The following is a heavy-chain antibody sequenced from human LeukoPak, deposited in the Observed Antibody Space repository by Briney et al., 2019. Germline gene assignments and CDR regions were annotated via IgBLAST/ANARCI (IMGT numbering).Heavy chain of an antibody. Sequence: SETLSLTCAVYGASFSVNNWIWIRQPPGKGLEWIGEINHSGTITYKPSLKSRLTISADTSKNQFSLKLSSVTAADTAVYYCAKYCGSENYCISYWGQGTLVTVSS. CDR3: AKYCGSENYCISY. D-gene: IGHD3-10*01. J-gene: IGHJ4*01. CDR1: GASFSVNN. V-gene: IGHV4-34*01. CDR2: INHSGTI.